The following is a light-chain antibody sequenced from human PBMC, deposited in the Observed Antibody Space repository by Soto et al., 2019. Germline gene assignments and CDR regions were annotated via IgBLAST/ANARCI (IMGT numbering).Light chain of an antibody. CDR3: SSYAGSNWYV. CDR1: NSDVGGYNY. CDR2: EVN. V-gene: IGLV2-8*01. J-gene: IGLJ1*01. Sequence: QSVLTQPPSASGSPGQSVTISCTGTNSDVGGYNYVSWYQQYPGKAPKLIIYEVNGRPSGVPDRFSGSKSSNTASLTVSGLQTADEADYYCSSYAGSNWYVFGTGTKVTVL.